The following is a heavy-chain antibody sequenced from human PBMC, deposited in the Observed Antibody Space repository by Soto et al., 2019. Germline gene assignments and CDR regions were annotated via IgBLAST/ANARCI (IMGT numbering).Heavy chain of an antibody. CDR3: ARESGYPDL. J-gene: IGHJ2*01. CDR2: IDNGGSKV. D-gene: IGHD6-13*01. CDR1: GSTFSNYY. Sequence: QVQLVESGGGLVQPGGSLRLSCAASGSTFSNYYMTWIRQAQGNGVEWASYIDNGGSKVFYADSVKGLFTISRNSAKNSLFLRMGSLRVEDTAVYYGARESGYPDLWGRGTLVTVSS. V-gene: IGHV3-11*01.